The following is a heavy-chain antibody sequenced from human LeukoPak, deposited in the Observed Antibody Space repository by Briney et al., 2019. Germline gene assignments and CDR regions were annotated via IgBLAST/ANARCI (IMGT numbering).Heavy chain of an antibody. CDR1: GFTFSSYE. CDR3: ARGGTGFHQSDY. Sequence: GGSLRPSCAASGFTFSSYEMNWVRQAPGKGLEWVSYIRGSGSPIYYADSVKGRFTISRDNAKNSLYLQMNSLRAEDTAVYYCARGGTGFHQSDYWGQGTLVTVSS. D-gene: IGHD3/OR15-3a*01. CDR2: IRGSGSPI. V-gene: IGHV3-48*03. J-gene: IGHJ4*02.